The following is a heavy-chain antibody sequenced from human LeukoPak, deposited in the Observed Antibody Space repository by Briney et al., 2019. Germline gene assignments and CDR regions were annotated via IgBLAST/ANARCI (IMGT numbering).Heavy chain of an antibody. J-gene: IGHJ4*02. CDR2: IYYSGST. Sequence: PSETLSLTCTVSGGSISSSGYYWGWIRQPPGKGLEWIGSIYYSGSTYYNPSLKSRVTISVDTSKNQFSLKLSSVTAADTAVYYCARDPLPYGSGSYYNQGYWGQGTLVTVSS. D-gene: IGHD3-10*01. CDR3: ARDPLPYGSGSYYNQGY. V-gene: IGHV4-39*07. CDR1: GGSISSSGYY.